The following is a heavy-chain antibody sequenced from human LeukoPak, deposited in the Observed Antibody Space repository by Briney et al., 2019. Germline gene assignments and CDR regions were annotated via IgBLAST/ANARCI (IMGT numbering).Heavy chain of an antibody. D-gene: IGHD2-2*01. CDR2: INTNTGNP. J-gene: IGHJ6*02. V-gene: IGHV7-4-1*02. Sequence: ASVKVSCKASGYTFTSYAMNWVRQAPGQGLEWMGWINTNTGNPTYAQGFTGRFVFSLDTSVSTAYLQISSLKAEDTAVYYCNIVVVPAAIYAAEYYYYGMDVWGQGTTVTVSS. CDR1: GYTFTSYA. CDR3: NIVVVPAAIYAAEYYYYGMDV.